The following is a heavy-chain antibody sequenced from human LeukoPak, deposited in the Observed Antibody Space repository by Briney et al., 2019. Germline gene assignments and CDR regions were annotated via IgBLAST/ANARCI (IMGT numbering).Heavy chain of an antibody. Sequence: SETLSLTCTVSGGSISSSSYYWGWIRQPPGKGLEWIGSIYYTGSTYYNPSLKSRVTISVDTSKNQFSLKLSSVTAADTAVYYCARVLAVAGNNYYYYMDVWGKGTTVTVSS. CDR2: IYYTGST. D-gene: IGHD6-19*01. J-gene: IGHJ6*03. CDR3: ARVLAVAGNNYYYYMDV. V-gene: IGHV4-39*07. CDR1: GGSISSSSYY.